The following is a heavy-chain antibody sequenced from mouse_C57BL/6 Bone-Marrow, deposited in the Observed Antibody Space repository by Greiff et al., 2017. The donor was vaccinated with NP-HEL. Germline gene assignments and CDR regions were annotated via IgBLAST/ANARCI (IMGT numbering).Heavy chain of an antibody. Sequence: EVKLMESGGGLVKPGGSLKLSCAASGFTFSSYAMSWVRQTPEKRLEWVATISDGGSYTYYPDNVKGRFTISRDNAKNNLYLQMSHLKSEDTAMYYCASTVVAPFDYWGQGTTLTVSS. CDR3: ASTVVAPFDY. CDR1: GFTFSSYA. CDR2: ISDGGSYT. J-gene: IGHJ2*01. D-gene: IGHD1-1*01. V-gene: IGHV5-4*03.